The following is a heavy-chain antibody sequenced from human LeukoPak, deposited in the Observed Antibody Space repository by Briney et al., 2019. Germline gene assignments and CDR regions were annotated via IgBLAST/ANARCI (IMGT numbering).Heavy chain of an antibody. CDR2: IYTNTGNP. CDR3: ARERDLRGYSYGLLDDY. Sequence: ASVKVSCKASGYTFTSYAMNWVRQAPGQGLEWMGWIYTNTGNPTYAQGFTGRFVFSLDTSVSTAYLQISSLKAEDTAVYYCARERDLRGYSYGLLDDYWGQGTLVTVSS. D-gene: IGHD5-18*01. V-gene: IGHV7-4-1*02. CDR1: GYTFTSYA. J-gene: IGHJ4*02.